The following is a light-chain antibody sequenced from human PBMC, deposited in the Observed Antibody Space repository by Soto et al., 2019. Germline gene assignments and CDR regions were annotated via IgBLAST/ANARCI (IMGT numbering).Light chain of an antibody. Sequence: EIVITQSPATLSVSPGEGATLSCRASQGIGNTLAWYQQKPGQTPRLLIYAASIRATGVPARFSGSGSGTDFTLTINSLQPEDCATYYCLQDYNYPWTFGQGTKVEIK. CDR2: AAS. J-gene: IGKJ1*01. V-gene: IGKV3-15*01. CDR3: LQDYNYPWT. CDR1: QGIGNT.